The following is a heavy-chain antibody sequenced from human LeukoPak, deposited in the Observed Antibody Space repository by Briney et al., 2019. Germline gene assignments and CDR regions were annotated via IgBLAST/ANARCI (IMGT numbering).Heavy chain of an antibody. CDR3: AMPGFCSATICSNYFES. D-gene: IGHD3-3*01. J-gene: IGHJ5*01. CDR2: IDHIGRA. Sequence: KPSETLSLTCAVYGTSFSRYYWSRIRQTPGRGLEWIGEIDHIGRASYHPSLKSRATISVDTSKNQFSLTLKSVTAADVGVYFCAMPGFCSATICSNYFESWGQGTLVTVSS. CDR1: GTSFSRYY. V-gene: IGHV4-34*01.